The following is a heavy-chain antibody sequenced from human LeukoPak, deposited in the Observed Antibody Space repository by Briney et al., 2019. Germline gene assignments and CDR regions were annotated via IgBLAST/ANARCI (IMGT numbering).Heavy chain of an antibody. CDR3: DDQDVNWFDP. V-gene: IGHV4-31*03. CDR2: IYYSGST. CDR1: GGSISSGGYY. J-gene: IGHJ5*02. D-gene: IGHD2-15*01. Sequence: SQTLSLTCTVSGGSISSGGYYWSWIRQHPGKGLEWIGYIYYSGSTYYNPSLKSRVTISVDTSKNQFSLKLSSVTDADTAVYYCDDQDVNWFDPWGQGNLVNVSS.